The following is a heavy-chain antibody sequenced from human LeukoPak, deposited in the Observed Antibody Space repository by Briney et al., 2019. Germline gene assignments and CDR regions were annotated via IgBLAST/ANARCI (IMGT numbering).Heavy chain of an antibody. J-gene: IGHJ6*04. CDR1: GFRFNTYW. V-gene: IGHV3-7*01. D-gene: IGHD3-10*02. Sequence: GGSLSLSCAASGFRFNTYWMSWVRQAPGKGLEWVANIKQDGNEKYYADSVKGRFTISRDNAKNSLYLQMNSLRAEDTAVYYCAELGITMIGGVWGKGTTVTISS. CDR3: AELGITMIGGV. CDR2: IKQDGNEK.